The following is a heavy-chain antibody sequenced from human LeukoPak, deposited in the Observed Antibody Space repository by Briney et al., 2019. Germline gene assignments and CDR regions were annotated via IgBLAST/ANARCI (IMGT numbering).Heavy chain of an antibody. V-gene: IGHV4-30-4*01. D-gene: IGHD2-15*01. CDR1: GGSIGRGDYF. CDR2: ISYSGSA. J-gene: IGHJ5*02. CDR3: ARVNHVYCSTAACFRAGWFDP. Sequence: NPSQTLSLTCIVSGGSIGRGDYFRTWIRQPPGKGLEWIGYISYSGSAHYNPSLKSRLTISIDRSKTQFSLSLTSVTAADTAVYYCARVNHVYCSTAACFRAGWFDPWGQGTLVTVSS.